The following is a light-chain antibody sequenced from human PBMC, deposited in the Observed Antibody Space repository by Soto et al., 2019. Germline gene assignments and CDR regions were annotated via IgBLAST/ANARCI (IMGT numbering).Light chain of an antibody. CDR3: QQRSNWPPRVT. Sequence: EIVLTQSPSTLSLSPGERATLSCRASQSVSSYLAWYQQKPGKAPRLLIYDASNRATGIPARFSGSGSGKDFTLNISSLEPEHFAVYYCQQRSNWPPRVTFGQGTRLEI. V-gene: IGKV3-11*01. CDR1: QSVSSY. J-gene: IGKJ5*01. CDR2: DAS.